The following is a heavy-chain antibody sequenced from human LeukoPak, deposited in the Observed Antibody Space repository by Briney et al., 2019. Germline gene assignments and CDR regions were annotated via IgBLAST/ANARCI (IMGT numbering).Heavy chain of an antibody. J-gene: IGHJ6*03. CDR3: ARAGNGGGYYYYYMDV. CDR1: GFTFSSYW. V-gene: IGHV3-7*01. Sequence: GGSLRLSCAASGFTFSSYWMSWVRQAPGKGLERVANIKQDGSEKYYVDSVKGRFTISRDNAKNSLYLQMNSLRAEDTAVYYCARAGNGGGYYYYYMDVWGKGTTVTVSS. D-gene: IGHD2-8*01. CDR2: IKQDGSEK.